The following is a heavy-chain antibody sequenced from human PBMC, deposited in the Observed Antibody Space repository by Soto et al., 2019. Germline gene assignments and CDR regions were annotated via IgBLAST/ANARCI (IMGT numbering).Heavy chain of an antibody. V-gene: IGHV4-34*01. CDR2: INYSGTT. J-gene: IGHJ4*02. D-gene: IGHD3-10*01. Sequence: PSETLSLTCAVYGGSFSGYYWSWIRQPPGKGLEWIGNINYSGTTYYNPSLRSRLTISVDTSKNQYSLKLSSMTAADSAVYYCARGQGGSYYPYWGQGILVTVSS. CDR3: ARGQGGSYYPY. CDR1: GGSFSGYY.